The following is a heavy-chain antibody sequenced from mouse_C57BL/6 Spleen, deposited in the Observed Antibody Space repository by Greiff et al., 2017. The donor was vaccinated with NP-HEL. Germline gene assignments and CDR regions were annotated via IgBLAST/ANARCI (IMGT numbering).Heavy chain of an antibody. J-gene: IGHJ3*01. CDR2: IYPGDGDT. Sequence: VQLQQSGPELVKPGASVKISCKASGYAFSSSWMNWVKQRPGKGLEWIGRIYPGDGDTNYNGKFKGKATLTADKSSSTAYMQLSSLTSEDSAVYFCAILSNQVPYWGQGTLVTVSA. CDR3: AILSNQVPY. V-gene: IGHV1-82*01. D-gene: IGHD6-5*01. CDR1: GYAFSSSW.